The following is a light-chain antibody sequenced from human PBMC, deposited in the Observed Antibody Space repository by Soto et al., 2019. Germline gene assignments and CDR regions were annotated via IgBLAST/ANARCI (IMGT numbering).Light chain of an antibody. CDR3: SSFTSSITVL. J-gene: IGLJ2*01. CDR2: EVS. CDR1: SSDVGDYNY. V-gene: IGLV2-14*01. Sequence: ALTQPASVSGSPGQSITISCTGTSSDVGDYNYVSWYQHHPGKAPKLMIYEVSNRPSGVSNRFSGSKSGNTASLTISGLQAEDEADYYCSSFTSSITVLFGGGTKVTVL.